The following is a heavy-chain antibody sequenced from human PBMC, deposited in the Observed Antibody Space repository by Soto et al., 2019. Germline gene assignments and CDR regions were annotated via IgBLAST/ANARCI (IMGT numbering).Heavy chain of an antibody. CDR2: IYPGDSDT. CDR3: ARLPPRRGSYSPYYYGMDV. D-gene: IGHD1-26*01. CDR1: GYSFTSYW. Sequence: PGESLKISCKGSGYSFTSYWIGWVRQMPGKGLEWMGIIYPGDSDTRYSPSFQGQVTISADKSISTAYLQWSSLKASDTAMYYCARLPPRRGSYSPYYYGMDVWGQGTTVTVSS. J-gene: IGHJ6*02. V-gene: IGHV5-51*01.